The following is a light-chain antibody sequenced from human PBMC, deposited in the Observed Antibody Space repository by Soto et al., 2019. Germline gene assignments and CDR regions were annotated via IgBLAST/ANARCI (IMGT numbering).Light chain of an antibody. V-gene: IGKV1-6*01. J-gene: IGKJ1*01. CDR3: LQDYNYPRT. Sequence: AIQMTQSPSSLSASVGDRVTITCRASQGIRNDLGWYQQKPGKAPNLLIYAASNLESGVPSRFSGSGSGTDFTLTISSLQAEDFATYYCLQDYNYPRTFGQRTKVEIK. CDR1: QGIRND. CDR2: AAS.